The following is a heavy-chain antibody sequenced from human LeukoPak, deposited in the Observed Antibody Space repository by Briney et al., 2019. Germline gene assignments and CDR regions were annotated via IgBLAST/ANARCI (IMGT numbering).Heavy chain of an antibody. CDR3: ARGYWNFGL. Sequence: GGSLRLSCAASGFTFSSYAMSWVRQAPGKGLEWVANIKQDGSEKNYVDSVKGRFTSSRDNAKNSLYLQMNRLRVEDTAVYYCARGYWNFGLWGRGTQVTVSS. CDR1: GFTFSSYA. J-gene: IGHJ2*01. CDR2: IKQDGSEK. V-gene: IGHV3-7*01.